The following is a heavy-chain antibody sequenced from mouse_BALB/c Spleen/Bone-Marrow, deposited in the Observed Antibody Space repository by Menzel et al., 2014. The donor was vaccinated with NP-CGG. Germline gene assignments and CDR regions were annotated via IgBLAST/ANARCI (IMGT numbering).Heavy chain of an antibody. CDR2: IDPANGNT. CDR3: ARGEYYAMDY. V-gene: IGHV14-3*02. J-gene: IGHJ4*01. Sequence: DVKLVESGAELVKPGASVKLSCTASGFNIKDTYMHWVKQRPEQGLEGIGRIDPANGNTKYDPKFQGKATITADKSSNTAYLQLSSLTSEDTAVYYCARGEYYAMDYWGQGTSVAVSS. CDR1: GFNIKDTY.